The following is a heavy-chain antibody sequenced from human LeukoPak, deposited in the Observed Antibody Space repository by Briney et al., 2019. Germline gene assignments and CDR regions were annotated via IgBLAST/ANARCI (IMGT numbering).Heavy chain of an antibody. Sequence: GGSLRLSCAASGFTFSSYSMNWVRQAPGKGLEWVSSISSSSSYIYYADSVKGRFTISRDNAKNSLYPQMNSLRAEDTAVYYCAREHPITMIVVVIAGGLDYWGQGTLVTVSS. V-gene: IGHV3-21*01. J-gene: IGHJ4*02. CDR2: ISSSSSYI. CDR3: AREHPITMIVVVIAGGLDY. CDR1: GFTFSSYS. D-gene: IGHD3-22*01.